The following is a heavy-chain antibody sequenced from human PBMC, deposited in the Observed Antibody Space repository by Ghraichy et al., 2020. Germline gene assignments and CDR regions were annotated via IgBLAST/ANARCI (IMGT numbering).Heavy chain of an antibody. J-gene: IGHJ3*02. Sequence: SETLSLTCTVSGGSISSSSYYWGWMRQPPGKGLEWIGSIYYSGSTNYNLTLQSPVTISVATSKNQFYLNLSSVTAADTAVYYCARLQLTNRGENDAFDIWGQGTMVTVSS. V-gene: IGHV4-39*01. CDR2: IYYSGST. CDR3: ARLQLTNRGENDAFDI. D-gene: IGHD7-27*01. CDR1: GGSISSSSYY.